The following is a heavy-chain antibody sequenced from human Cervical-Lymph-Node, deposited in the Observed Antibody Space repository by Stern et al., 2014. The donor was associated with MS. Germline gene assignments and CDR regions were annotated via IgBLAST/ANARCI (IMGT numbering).Heavy chain of an antibody. Sequence: VQLVESGGGLVKPGRSLRLSCAASGITFSGHTMEWVRQAPGKGLEWVSSISSSSSYIYYADSVKGRFTISKDNAKNSLYLQMNSLRAEDTAVYYCASSPLYYSVSFWGQGTMVTVSS. J-gene: IGHJ4*02. V-gene: IGHV3-21*01. D-gene: IGHD3-10*01. CDR3: ASSPLYYSVSF. CDR1: GITFSGHT. CDR2: ISSSSSYI.